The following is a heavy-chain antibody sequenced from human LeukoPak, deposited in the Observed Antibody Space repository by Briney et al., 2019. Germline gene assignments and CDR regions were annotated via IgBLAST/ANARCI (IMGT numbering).Heavy chain of an antibody. CDR3: ARGAEGVAATDSNFDY. V-gene: IGHV3-21*01. CDR1: GFTFSNYS. J-gene: IGHJ4*02. Sequence: PGGSLRLSCEASGFTFSNYSVNWVRQAPGKGLEWVSSISTSSSYIYYADSVKGRFTISRDNARNSLYLQMNSLRAEDTAVFYCARGAEGVAATDSNFDYWGQGTLVTVSS. CDR2: ISTSSSYI. D-gene: IGHD6-13*01.